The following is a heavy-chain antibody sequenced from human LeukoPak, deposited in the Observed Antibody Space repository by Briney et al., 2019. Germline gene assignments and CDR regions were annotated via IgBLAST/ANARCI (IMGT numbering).Heavy chain of an antibody. J-gene: IGHJ3*02. CDR1: GGTFSSYA. V-gene: IGHV1-69*01. D-gene: IGHD1-26*01. CDR2: IIPIFGTA. Sequence: GSSVKVSCKASGGTFSSYAISWVRQAPGQGLEWMGGIIPIFGTANYAQKFQGRVTITADESTSTAYMELSSLRSEDTAVYYCVIVYNSGSYSAHAFDIWGQGTMVTVSS. CDR3: VIVYNSGSYSAHAFDI.